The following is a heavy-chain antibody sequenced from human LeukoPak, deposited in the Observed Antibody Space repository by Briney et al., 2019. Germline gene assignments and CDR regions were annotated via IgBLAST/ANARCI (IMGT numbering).Heavy chain of an antibody. Sequence: SETLSLTCTVSGGSISSGGYYWSWIRQPPGKGLEWIGYIYHSGSTYYNPSLKSRVTISVDTSKNQISLKVNSVTAADTAVYYCARRCVSASCYLYWGQGTLVTVSS. CDR1: GGSISSGGYY. D-gene: IGHD2-2*01. J-gene: IGHJ4*02. CDR3: ARRCVSASCYLY. CDR2: IYHSGST. V-gene: IGHV4-30-2*03.